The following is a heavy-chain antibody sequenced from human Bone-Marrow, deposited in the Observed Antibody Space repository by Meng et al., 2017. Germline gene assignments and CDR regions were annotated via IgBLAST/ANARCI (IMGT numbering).Heavy chain of an antibody. CDR1: GFAFSICG. D-gene: IGHD3-10*01. CDR3: ARDRYYGSGSYYNY. J-gene: IGHJ4*02. V-gene: IGHV3-30*03. Sequence: GESLKISCAASGFAFSICGMHWVRQSPGRGLEGAALISYDGSIKFDTDSVKGRFTISRDNSKNTLYLQMNSLRAEDTAVYYCARDRYYGSGSYYNYWGQGTLVTVSS. CDR2: ISYDGSIK.